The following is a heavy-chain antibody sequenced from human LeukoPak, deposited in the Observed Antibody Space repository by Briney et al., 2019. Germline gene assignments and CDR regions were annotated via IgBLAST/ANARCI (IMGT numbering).Heavy chain of an antibody. CDR2: FDPKDGDP. CDR3: ATEYLYSSSWWPALGAFDI. V-gene: IGHV1-24*01. Sequence: ASVKVSCKVSGYTLTELSMHWVRQAPGKGLEWIGRFDPKDGDPFSAQKFQGRVTMTEDTSSNTAYMELRSLKSEDTAVYYCATEYLYSSSWWPALGAFDIWGQGTMVTVSS. CDR1: GYTLTELS. D-gene: IGHD6-13*01. J-gene: IGHJ3*02.